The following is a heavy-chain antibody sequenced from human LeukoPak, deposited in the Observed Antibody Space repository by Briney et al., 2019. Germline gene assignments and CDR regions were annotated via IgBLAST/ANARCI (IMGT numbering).Heavy chain of an antibody. V-gene: IGHV4-39*07. Sequence: PSETLSLTCTVSGVSISSSSYYWGWIRQPPGKGLEWIGSIYYSGTTYYNPSLKSRVTISVDTSKNQFSLKLSSVTTADTAVYYCARGMDYYMDVWGKGTTVTVSS. CDR1: GVSISSSSYY. J-gene: IGHJ6*03. CDR3: ARGMDYYMDV. D-gene: IGHD5-24*01. CDR2: IYYSGTT.